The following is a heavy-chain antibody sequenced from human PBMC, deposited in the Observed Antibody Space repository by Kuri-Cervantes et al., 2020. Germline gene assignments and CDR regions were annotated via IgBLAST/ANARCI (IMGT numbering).Heavy chain of an antibody. Sequence: GGSLRLSCAASGFTFDDYAMHWVRQAPGKGLEWVSGISWNSGSIGYADSVKGRFTISRDNAKNSLYLQMNSLRAEDTALYYCAKGIGGYSYGFDYWGQGTLVTVSS. CDR3: AKGIGGYSYGFDY. CDR1: GFTFDDYA. V-gene: IGHV3-9*01. J-gene: IGHJ4*02. CDR2: ISWNSGSI. D-gene: IGHD5-18*01.